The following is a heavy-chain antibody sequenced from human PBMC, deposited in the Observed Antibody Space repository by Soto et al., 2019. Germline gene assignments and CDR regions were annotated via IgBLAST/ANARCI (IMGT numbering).Heavy chain of an antibody. J-gene: IGHJ3*02. CDR1: GFSFSSYH. D-gene: IGHD6-13*01. V-gene: IGHV3-23*01. CDR3: AKPYLKYSSSWYLAFDI. Sequence: GGTLRLSFSTSGFSFSSYHITSVRQAPGKGLEWVSTISGDTTFYVVSVRGRFTISRDNSKNTLYLQISSLSVEDTAVYYCAKPYLKYSSSWYLAFDIWGQGTMVTVSS. CDR2: ISGDTT.